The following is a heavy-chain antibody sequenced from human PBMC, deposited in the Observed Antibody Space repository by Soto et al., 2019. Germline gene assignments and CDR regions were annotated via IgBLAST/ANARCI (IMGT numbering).Heavy chain of an antibody. J-gene: IGHJ3*02. CDR1: GFTFSSYW. V-gene: IGHV3-74*01. CDR3: ARGSSPYDDFCSGYAFDI. D-gene: IGHD3-3*01. Sequence: EVQLVESGGGLVQPGGSLRLSCAASGFTFSSYWMHWVRQAPGKGLVWVSRINSDGSSTSYADSVKGRFTISRDNAKNSLYLQMNRLRAEDTAVYYFARGSSPYDDFCSGYAFDIWGQGTMVTVSS. CDR2: INSDGSST.